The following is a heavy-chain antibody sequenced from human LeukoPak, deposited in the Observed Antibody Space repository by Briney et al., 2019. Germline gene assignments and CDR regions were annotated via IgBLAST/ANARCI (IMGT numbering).Heavy chain of an antibody. CDR1: GFIFSQYS. CDR3: ARADYDFRWFDP. D-gene: IGHD3-3*01. Sequence: PGGSLRLSCAASGFIFSQYSMNWVRQAPGKGLEWVSHIRSSSETFYADSVKGRFTISRDNAKNSLYLQMNSLRAEDTAVYYCARADYDFRWFDPWGQGTLVTVSS. J-gene: IGHJ5*02. V-gene: IGHV3-48*04. CDR2: IRSSSET.